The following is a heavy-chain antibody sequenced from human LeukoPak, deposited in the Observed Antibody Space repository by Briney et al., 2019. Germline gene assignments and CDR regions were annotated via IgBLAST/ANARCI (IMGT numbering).Heavy chain of an antibody. Sequence: GGSLRPSCAASGFTFSTCAINWVRQAPGKGLEWVSAISGSGSKTFCADSVKGRFTISRDNPKNTLYLQMNSLRPEDTVVYYCVKEPRGYSFSFDIWGQGTMVTVSS. CDR3: VKEPRGYSFSFDI. CDR2: ISGSGSKT. J-gene: IGHJ3*02. V-gene: IGHV3-23*01. D-gene: IGHD5-18*01. CDR1: GFTFSTCA.